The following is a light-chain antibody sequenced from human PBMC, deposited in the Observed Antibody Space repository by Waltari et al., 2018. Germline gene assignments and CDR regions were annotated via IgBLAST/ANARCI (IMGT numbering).Light chain of an antibody. CDR1: GSGFGGYAY. V-gene: IGLV2-11*01. Sequence: QSALTQPRSVSGSPGQSVTISCTGTGSGFGGYAYVSWYQQCPGKAPKLMIYDVSKRRSGVPDRFSGSKSDNTASLTISGLQAEDEADYYCCSYAASYALFGGGTKLTVL. CDR2: DVS. J-gene: IGLJ2*01. CDR3: CSYAASYAL.